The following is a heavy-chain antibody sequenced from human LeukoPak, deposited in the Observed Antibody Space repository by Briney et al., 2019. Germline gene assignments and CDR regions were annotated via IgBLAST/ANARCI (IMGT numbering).Heavy chain of an antibody. V-gene: IGHV3-53*01. Sequence: AGGSLRLSCAASGFTVSSNYLSWVRQAPGKGLERVSVTYSGGNTYYADSVKGRFTISRDNSKNTLYLQMNSLRAEDTAVYFCARRYSGSFHDYWGQGTLVTVSS. D-gene: IGHD1-26*01. J-gene: IGHJ4*02. CDR3: ARRYSGSFHDY. CDR1: GFTVSSNY. CDR2: TYSGGNT.